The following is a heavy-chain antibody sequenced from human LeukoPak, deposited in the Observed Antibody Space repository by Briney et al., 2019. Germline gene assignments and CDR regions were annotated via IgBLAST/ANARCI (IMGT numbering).Heavy chain of an antibody. CDR2: FDPEDGET. CDR3: ATAGGRYQLLINWFDP. D-gene: IGHD2-2*01. V-gene: IGHV1-24*01. CDR1: GYTLTELS. J-gene: IGHJ5*02. Sequence: ASVKVSCKVSGYTLTELSMHWVRQAPGKGLEWMGGFDPEDGETIYAQKFQGRVTMTEDTSTDTAYMELSSLRSEDTAVYYCATAGGRYQLLINWFDPWGQGTLVTVSA.